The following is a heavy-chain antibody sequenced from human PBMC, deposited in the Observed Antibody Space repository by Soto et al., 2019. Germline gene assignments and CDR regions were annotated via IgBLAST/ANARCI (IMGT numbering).Heavy chain of an antibody. V-gene: IGHV3-53*01. J-gene: IGHJ4*02. CDR3: ASTRGSSYDY. CDR1: GFPVYGTY. Sequence: PGWSMKISCAASGFPVYGTYMSWVRQAPGKGLEWVSVIYNGGGTYYADSVKGRFTISRDNSKNTLYLQMNSLRAEDTAVYYCASTRGSSYDYWGQGTLVTVSS. CDR2: IYNGGGT. D-gene: IGHD6-6*01.